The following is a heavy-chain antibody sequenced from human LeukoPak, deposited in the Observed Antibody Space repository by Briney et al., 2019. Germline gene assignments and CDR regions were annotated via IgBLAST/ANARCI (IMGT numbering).Heavy chain of an antibody. D-gene: IGHD1-7*01. V-gene: IGHV4-39*07. CDR3: AKDEVFGGELELPGY. CDR1: GGSISSSSYY. Sequence: SETLSLTCTVSGGSISSSSYYWGWIRQPPGKGLEWIGSIYYSGSTYYNPSLKSRVTISVDTSKNQFSLKLSSVTAEDTAVYYCAKDEVFGGELELPGYWGQGTLVTVSS. CDR2: IYYSGST. J-gene: IGHJ4*02.